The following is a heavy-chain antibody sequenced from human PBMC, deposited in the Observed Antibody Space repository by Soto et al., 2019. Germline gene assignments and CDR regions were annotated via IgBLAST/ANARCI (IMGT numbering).Heavy chain of an antibody. CDR2: IVVGSGNT. V-gene: IGHV1-58*01. D-gene: IGHD1-26*01. CDR1: GFTFTSSA. J-gene: IGHJ6*02. CDR3: AASIVGATYYYYGMDV. Sequence: SVKVSCKASGFTFTSSAVQWVLQARGQRLEWIGWIVVGSGNTNYAQKFQERVTITRDMSTSTAYMELSSLRSEDTAVYYCAASIVGATYYYYGMDVWGQGTTVTVSS.